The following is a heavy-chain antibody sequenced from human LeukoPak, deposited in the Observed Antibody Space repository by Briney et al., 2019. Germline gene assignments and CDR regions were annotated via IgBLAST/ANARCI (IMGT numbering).Heavy chain of an antibody. J-gene: IGHJ4*02. CDR2: ISAGADST. CDR1: TFTFSSYA. Sequence: GGSLRLSCAASTFTFSSYAMSWVRQAPGKGLEWVSAISAGADSTYYADSVQGRFTISRDNSKNTLFLQMSGLRAEDTAVYYCAKGRGITIFGSFFDYWGQGTLVTVSS. D-gene: IGHD3-3*01. V-gene: IGHV3-23*01. CDR3: AKGRGITIFGSFFDY.